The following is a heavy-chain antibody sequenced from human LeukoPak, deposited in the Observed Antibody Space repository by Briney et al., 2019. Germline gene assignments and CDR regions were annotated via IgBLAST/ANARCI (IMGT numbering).Heavy chain of an antibody. J-gene: IGHJ6*03. V-gene: IGHV1-69*05. CDR2: IIPIYGTP. D-gene: IGHD3-3*02. CDR1: GGTLSGYA. Sequence: ASVKVSCKASGGTLSGYAVSWVRQAPGQGLEWMGGIIPIYGTPHSAQKFQGRVTITTDESTSTAFMDLSSLRSEDTAVYYCARGKLGYYYYHMDAWGKGTTVTVSS. CDR3: ARGKLGYYYYHMDA.